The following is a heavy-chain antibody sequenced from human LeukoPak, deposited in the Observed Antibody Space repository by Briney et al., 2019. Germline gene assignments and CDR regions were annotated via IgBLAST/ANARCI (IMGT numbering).Heavy chain of an antibody. D-gene: IGHD3-10*01. CDR3: AQTVRNNYFDS. CDR1: GFTFSDSY. V-gene: IGHV3-11*01. J-gene: IGHJ5*01. CDR2: ISSSGHTI. Sequence: PGGSLRLSCAASGFTFSDSYMSWIRQAPGEGLDWLSCISSSGHTIYYAESVRGRFTISRDNAKNSLYLQLNSLRPEDTAVYYCAQTVRNNYFDSWGQGTLVTVSS.